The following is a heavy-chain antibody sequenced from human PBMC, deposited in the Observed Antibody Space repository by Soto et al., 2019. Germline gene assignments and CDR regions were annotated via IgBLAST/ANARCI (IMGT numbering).Heavy chain of an antibody. CDR3: AREKTTVDTADPSSAVYYYYGMDV. J-gene: IGHJ6*02. Sequence: PSQTLSLTCVISGDSVSSNSAAWNWIRQSPSRGLEWLGRTYYRSRWYNDYAVSVRSRITVNADTSKNQFSLHLNSVTPEDTAVYYCAREKTTVDTADPSSAVYYYYGMDVWGQGTTVTVSS. D-gene: IGHD5-18*01. CDR2: TYYRSRWYN. V-gene: IGHV6-1*01. CDR1: GDSVSSNSAA.